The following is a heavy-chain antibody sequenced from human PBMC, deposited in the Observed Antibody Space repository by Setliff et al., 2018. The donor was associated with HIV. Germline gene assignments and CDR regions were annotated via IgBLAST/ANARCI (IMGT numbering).Heavy chain of an antibody. J-gene: IGHJ3*02. CDR2: INSDGSTT. V-gene: IGHV3-74*01. D-gene: IGHD4-17*01. Sequence: PGGSLRLSCAASGLTFSRHRMHWVRQAPGKGLVWVSNINSDGSTTAYADPVKGRVTVSRDNAKSTVYLQMNSLRVEDTAVYYCAREDVTTSGLDIWGQGTMVTVTS. CDR3: AREDVTTSGLDI. CDR1: GLTFSRHR.